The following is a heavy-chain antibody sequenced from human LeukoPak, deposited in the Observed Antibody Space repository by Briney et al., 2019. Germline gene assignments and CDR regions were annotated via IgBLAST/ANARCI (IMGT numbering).Heavy chain of an antibody. J-gene: IGHJ4*02. CDR1: GFTFSRYA. Sequence: GGSLRLSCAASGFTFSRYATNWVRQAPGKGLECVSGMSGRGDRTYYADSVKGRFTISRDSSKSTQYLQMNSLRAEDTSVYFCAKEMAYDFWSGQFDYWGQGTLVTVSS. D-gene: IGHD3-3*01. CDR2: MSGRGDRT. V-gene: IGHV3-23*01. CDR3: AKEMAYDFWSGQFDY.